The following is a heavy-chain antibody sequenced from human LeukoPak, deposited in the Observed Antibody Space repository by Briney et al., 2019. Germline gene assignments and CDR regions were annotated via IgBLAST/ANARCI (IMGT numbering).Heavy chain of an antibody. CDR3: SSGWYFDY. CDR1: GFTFRTFA. J-gene: IGHJ4*02. CDR2: ISDSGGNT. V-gene: IGHV3-23*01. D-gene: IGHD6-19*01. Sequence: GGSLRLSCAASGFTFRTFAMTWVRQAPGQGLEWVSSISDSGGNTYYADSVKGRFTISRDNSKNTLYLQMNSLRAEDTAVYYCSSGWYFDYWGQGTLVTVSS.